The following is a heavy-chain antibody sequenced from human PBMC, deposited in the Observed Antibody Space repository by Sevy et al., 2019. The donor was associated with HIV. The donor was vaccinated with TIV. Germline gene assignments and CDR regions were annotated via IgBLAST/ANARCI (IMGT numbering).Heavy chain of an antibody. CDR3: ARDRRGYFHKSGYLISDAFDV. CDR2: ITWNGDNI. Sequence: GGSLRLSCAASGFSFDDYTMNWVRQAPGKGLEWVSGITWNGDNIVYAESVKGRFTVSRANDKTSLFLQMDSLRAEDTAVYYCARDRRGYFHKSGYLISDAFDVWGQGTLVTVSS. CDR1: GFSFDDYT. V-gene: IGHV3-20*04. D-gene: IGHD5-12*01. J-gene: IGHJ3*01.